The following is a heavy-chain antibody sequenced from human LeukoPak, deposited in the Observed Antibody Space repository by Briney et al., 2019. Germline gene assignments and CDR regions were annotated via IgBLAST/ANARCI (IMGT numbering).Heavy chain of an antibody. V-gene: IGHV4-34*01. CDR2: INHSGST. CDR1: GGSFSGYY. Sequence: PSETLSLTCAVYGGSFSGYYWSWIRQPPGKGLEWIGEINHSGSTNYNPSLKSRVTISVDTSENQFSLKLSSVTAADTAVYYCARHSSLWFGESRETNAFDIWGQGTMVTVSS. D-gene: IGHD3-10*01. CDR3: ARHSSLWFGESRETNAFDI. J-gene: IGHJ3*02.